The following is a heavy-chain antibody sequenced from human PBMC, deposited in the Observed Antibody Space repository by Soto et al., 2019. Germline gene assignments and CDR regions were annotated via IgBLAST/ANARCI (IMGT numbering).Heavy chain of an antibody. CDR2: FDPEDGET. Sequence: ASVKVSCKVSGYTLTELSMHWVRQAPGKGLEWMGGFDPEDGETIYAQKLQGRVTMTEDTSTDTAHMELSSLRSEDTAVYYCATGRVSYYYGSGRHAFDIWGQGTMVTVSS. CDR1: GYTLTELS. J-gene: IGHJ3*02. V-gene: IGHV1-24*01. D-gene: IGHD3-10*01. CDR3: ATGRVSYYYGSGRHAFDI.